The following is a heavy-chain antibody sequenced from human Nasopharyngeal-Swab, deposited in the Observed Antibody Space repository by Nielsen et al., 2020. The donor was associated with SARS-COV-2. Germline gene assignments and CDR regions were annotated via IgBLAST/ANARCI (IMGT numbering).Heavy chain of an antibody. V-gene: IGHV3-21*01. Sequence: GSLSLSCAASGFTFSSYWMSWVRQAPGKGLEWVSSISSSSSYIYYADSVKGRFTISRDNAKNSLYLQMNSLRAEDTAVYYCAREDIVVVPAWSYYCMDVWGQGTTVTVSS. D-gene: IGHD2-2*01. CDR2: ISSSSSYI. J-gene: IGHJ6*02. CDR1: GFTFSSYW. CDR3: AREDIVVVPAWSYYCMDV.